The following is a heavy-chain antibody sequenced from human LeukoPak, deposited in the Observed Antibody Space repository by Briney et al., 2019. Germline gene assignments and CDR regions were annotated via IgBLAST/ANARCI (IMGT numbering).Heavy chain of an antibody. D-gene: IGHD4-11*01. V-gene: IGHV1-69*13. Sequence: SVKVSCKASGGTFSSYAISWVRQAPGEGLEWMGGIIPIFGTANYAQKFQGRVTITADESTSTAYMELSSLRSEDTAVYYCARDDYSNYGWFDYWGQGALVTVSS. J-gene: IGHJ4*02. CDR2: IIPIFGTA. CDR3: ARDDYSNYGWFDY. CDR1: GGTFSSYA.